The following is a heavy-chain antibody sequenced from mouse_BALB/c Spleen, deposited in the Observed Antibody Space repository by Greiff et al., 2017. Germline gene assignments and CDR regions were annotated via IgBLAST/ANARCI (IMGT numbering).Heavy chain of an antibody. CDR3: ARNKGSNYYAMDY. Sequence: VQRVESGPGLVAPSQCLSLSCTVSGFSLSRYSVNWVRQPPGQGLEWLGMIWGGGSTDYNSALKSRLSISKDNSKSQVFLKMNSLQTDDTAMYYCARNKGSNYYAMDYWGQGTSVTVSS. CDR2: IWGGGST. J-gene: IGHJ4*01. CDR1: GFSLSRYS. V-gene: IGHV2-6-4*01.